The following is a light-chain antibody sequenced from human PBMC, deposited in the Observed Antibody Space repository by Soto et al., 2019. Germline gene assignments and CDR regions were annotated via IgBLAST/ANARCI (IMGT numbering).Light chain of an antibody. V-gene: IGKV3D-15*01. Sequence: EIVMTQSPATLSVSPGGRATLSCRASQSISDTLAWYQQKPGQAPRLLIYYISTRAAGIPDRFSGSGSGTDFTLTITRLEPEDSAVYFCQQYTGPPTTFGQGTRLEIK. CDR2: YIS. CDR1: QSISDT. J-gene: IGKJ5*01. CDR3: QQYTGPPTT.